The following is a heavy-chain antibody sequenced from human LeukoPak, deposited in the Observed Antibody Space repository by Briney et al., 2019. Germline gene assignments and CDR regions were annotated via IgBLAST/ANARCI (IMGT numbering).Heavy chain of an antibody. J-gene: IGHJ4*02. D-gene: IGHD2-15*01. CDR1: GGSISSSSYY. CDR3: ASEVGYCSGGSCYYFDY. CDR2: IYYSGST. Sequence: SETLSLTCTVSGGSISSSSYYWGWIRQPPEKGLEWIGSIYYSGSTYYNPSLKSRVTISVDTSKNQFSLKLSSVTAADTAVYYCASEVGYCSGGSCYYFDYWGQGTLVTVSS. V-gene: IGHV4-39*01.